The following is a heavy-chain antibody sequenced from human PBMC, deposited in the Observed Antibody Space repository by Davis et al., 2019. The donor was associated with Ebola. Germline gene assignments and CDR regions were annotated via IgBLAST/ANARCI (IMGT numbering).Heavy chain of an antibody. D-gene: IGHD5-18*01. J-gene: IGHJ6*02. V-gene: IGHV1-2*04. Sequence: AASVKVSCKASGYTFTGYYMHWVRQAPGQGLEWMGWINPNSGGTNYAQKFQGWVTMTRDTSISTAYMELSRLRSDDTAVYYCARSLSGIQLWLRVGMDVWGQGTTVTVSS. CDR1: GYTFTGYY. CDR2: INPNSGGT. CDR3: ARSLSGIQLWLRVGMDV.